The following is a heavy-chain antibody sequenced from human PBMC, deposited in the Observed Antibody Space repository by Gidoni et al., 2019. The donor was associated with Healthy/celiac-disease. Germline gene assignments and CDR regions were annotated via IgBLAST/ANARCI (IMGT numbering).Heavy chain of an antibody. J-gene: IGHJ6*02. CDR3: ATFGAFCSSTSCYFHPAAYGMDV. CDR2: IYYRGST. V-gene: IGHV4-39*01. Sequence: GLEWIGSIYYRGSTYYNPSLKSRVTISVDTSKNQFSLKLSSVTAADTAVYYCATFGAFCSSTSCYFHPAAYGMDVWGQGTTVTVSS. D-gene: IGHD2-2*01.